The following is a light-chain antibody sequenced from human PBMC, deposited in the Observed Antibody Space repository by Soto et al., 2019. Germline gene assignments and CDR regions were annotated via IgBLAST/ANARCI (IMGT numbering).Light chain of an antibody. CDR1: GSDFGAYNF. CDR3: YSYAGRHVWV. V-gene: IGLV2-8*01. CDR2: GVT. J-gene: IGLJ3*02. Sequence: QSALAQPPSASGSPGQSVTISCTGSGSDFGAYNFVSWYQQHPGKAPKLMIFGVTERPSGVPDRFSGSKSGNTASLTVSGLKDDDEAIYSSYSYAGRHVWVFGGGTKVTVL.